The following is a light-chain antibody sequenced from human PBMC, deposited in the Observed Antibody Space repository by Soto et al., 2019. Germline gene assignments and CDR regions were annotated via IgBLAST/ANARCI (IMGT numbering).Light chain of an antibody. CDR2: DAS. CDR1: QTVGRNY. J-gene: IGKJ4*01. Sequence: EIVLTQSPGTLSLSPGESATLSCRASQTVGRNYLAWFQHKPGQAPRLLIYDASKRATGVPDRFSGSGSWTDFTLPVSRLEAEDFAVFYCHQYAYSPLTFGGGTKVEIK. CDR3: HQYAYSPLT. V-gene: IGKV3-20*01.